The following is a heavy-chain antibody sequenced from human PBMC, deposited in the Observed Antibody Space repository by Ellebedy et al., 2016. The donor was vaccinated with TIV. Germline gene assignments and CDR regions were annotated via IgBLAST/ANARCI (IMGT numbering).Heavy chain of an antibody. D-gene: IGHD2/OR15-2a*01. V-gene: IGHV3-23*01. CDR2: ISGCGVVT. J-gene: IGHJ6*02. Sequence: GESLKISCAASGFTFNSYAMIWVRQAPGRGLEWVSGISGCGVVTYYADSVKGRFTISRDSSKNTLYLQMNSLRAEDTAIYYCAKASRAFYYMDVWGQGTTVTVSS. CDR3: AKASRAFYYMDV. CDR1: GFTFNSYA.